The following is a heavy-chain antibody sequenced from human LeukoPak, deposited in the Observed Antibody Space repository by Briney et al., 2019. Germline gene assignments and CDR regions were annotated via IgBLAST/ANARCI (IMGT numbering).Heavy chain of an antibody. CDR3: AKDRGFGEYFPFFY. J-gene: IGHJ4*02. CDR1: GFSFSSYG. V-gene: IGHV3-30*18. CDR2: VSYDGSNQ. D-gene: IGHD3-10*01. Sequence: GRSLRLSCAASGFSFSSYGMHWVRQAPGKGLEWVAVVSYDGSNQYYADSMKGRFTIARDNSKNTLYLQMNSLRAEDTAVYNCAKDRGFGEYFPFFYWGQGTLVTVSS.